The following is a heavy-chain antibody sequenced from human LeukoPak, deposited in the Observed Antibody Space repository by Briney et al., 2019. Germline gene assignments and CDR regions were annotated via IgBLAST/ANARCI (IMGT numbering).Heavy chain of an antibody. V-gene: IGHV3-33*01. CDR3: ARDGDDRYYYYGMDV. J-gene: IGHJ6*02. CDR1: NFTFGSYG. Sequence: GGSLRLSCAASNFTFGSYGMNWVRHVPGKGLEWAAYISYDGSDKYYTDSVKGRFTISRDNAKNTLYLQMNSLRAEDTAVYYCARDGDDRYYYYGMDVWGQGTTVTVSS. CDR2: ISYDGSDK.